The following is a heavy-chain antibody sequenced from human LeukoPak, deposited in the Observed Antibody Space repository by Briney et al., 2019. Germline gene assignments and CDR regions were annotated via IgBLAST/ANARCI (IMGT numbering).Heavy chain of an antibody. V-gene: IGHV1-2*02. Sequence: GASVKVSCKASGYTFTGYYMHWVRQAPGQGLEWMGWINPNSGGTNYAQKFQGRVTMTTETSTSTAYMELRSLRSDDTAVYYCTRERYSSGPSYMDVWGKGTTVTVS. CDR2: INPNSGGT. CDR3: TRERYSSGPSYMDV. J-gene: IGHJ6*03. CDR1: GYTFTGYY. D-gene: IGHD6-25*01.